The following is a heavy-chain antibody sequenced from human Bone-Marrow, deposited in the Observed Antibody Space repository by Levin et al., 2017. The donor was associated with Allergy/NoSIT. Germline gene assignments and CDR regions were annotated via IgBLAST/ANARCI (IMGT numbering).Heavy chain of an antibody. CDR1: GASIGPGDHY. CDR3: ARSYFYGVGSYSFFFDF. V-gene: IGHV4-39*07. D-gene: IGHD3-10*01. Sequence: KASETLSLTCSVSGASIGPGDHYWNWIRQTPGKGLEWIGAIFYSGTTYYNRSLERRATISLGTSREQFSLRLYSLTAADTAIYYCARSYFYGVGSYSFFFDFWGQGALVTVSS. J-gene: IGHJ4*02. CDR2: IFYSGTT.